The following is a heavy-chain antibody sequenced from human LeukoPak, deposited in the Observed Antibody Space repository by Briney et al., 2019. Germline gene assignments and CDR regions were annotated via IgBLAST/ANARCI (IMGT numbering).Heavy chain of an antibody. V-gene: IGHV4-38-2*02. CDR2: IYHSGST. CDR3: ARASSEYQLLHFDY. D-gene: IGHD2-2*01. CDR1: GYSISSGYY. Sequence: SETLSLTCTVSGYSISSGYYWGWIRQPPGKGLEWIGSIYHSGSTYYNPSLKSRVTISVDTSKNQFSLKLSSVTAADTAVYYCARASSEYQLLHFDYWGQGTLVTVSS. J-gene: IGHJ4*02.